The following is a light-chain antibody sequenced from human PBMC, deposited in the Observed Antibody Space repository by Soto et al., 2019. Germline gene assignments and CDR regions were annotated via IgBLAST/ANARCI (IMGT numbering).Light chain of an antibody. J-gene: IGLJ3*02. V-gene: IGLV2-14*01. CDR3: NSYSSSGTLV. CDR2: EVS. CDR1: SSDVGGYNY. Sequence: QSALTQPASVSGSPGQSITISCTGTSSDVGGYNYVSWYQQPPGKAPKLMIYEVSDRPSGVSNRFSGSKSGNTAVLTISGLQAEDEADYFCNSYSSSGTLVFGGGTKVTVL.